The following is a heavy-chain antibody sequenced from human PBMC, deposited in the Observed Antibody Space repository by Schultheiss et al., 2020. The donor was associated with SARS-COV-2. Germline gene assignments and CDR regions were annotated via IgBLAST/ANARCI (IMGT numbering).Heavy chain of an antibody. D-gene: IGHD4-17*01. CDR2: INPNSGGT. CDR1: GYTFTGYY. Sequence: ASVKVSCKASGYTFTGYYMHWVRQAPGQGLEWMGWINPNSGGTNYAQKFQGRVTMTRDTSISTAYMELSRMRSDDTAVYYCARGGADYGDYGEYFQHWGQGTLVTVSS. J-gene: IGHJ1*01. CDR3: ARGGADYGDYGEYFQH. V-gene: IGHV1-2*02.